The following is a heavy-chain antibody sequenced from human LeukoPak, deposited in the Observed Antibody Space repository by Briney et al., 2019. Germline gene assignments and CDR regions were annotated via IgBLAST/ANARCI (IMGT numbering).Heavy chain of an antibody. V-gene: IGHV4-4*07. CDR3: ARASPTTNKGAYGWFDP. J-gene: IGHJ5*02. CDR2: IYTSGST. CDR1: GGSISGYY. D-gene: IGHD1-14*01. Sequence: SETLSLTCTVSGGSISGYYWSWIRQPAGKGLEWIGRIYTSGSTNYNPSLKSRVTMSVDTSKNQFSLKLSSVTAADTAVYYCARASPTTNKGAYGWFDPWGQGALVTVSS.